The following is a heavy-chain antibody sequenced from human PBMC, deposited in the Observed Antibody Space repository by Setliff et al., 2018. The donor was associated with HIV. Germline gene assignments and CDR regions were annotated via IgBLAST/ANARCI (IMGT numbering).Heavy chain of an antibody. CDR2: IDHSGST. CDR1: GGSFTGYY. CDR3: AREGARITIFGVVTALWYFDL. D-gene: IGHD3-3*01. Sequence: LSLTCAVYGGSFTGYYWSWIRQPPGKGLGWIGEIDHSGSTNYNPSLKSRVTISLDTSKNQFSLKLSSVTAADTAVYYCAREGARITIFGVVTALWYFDLWGRGTLVTVSS. V-gene: IGHV4-34*01. J-gene: IGHJ2*01.